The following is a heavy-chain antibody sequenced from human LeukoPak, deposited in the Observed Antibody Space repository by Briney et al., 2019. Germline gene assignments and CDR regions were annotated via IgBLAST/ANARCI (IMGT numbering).Heavy chain of an antibody. D-gene: IGHD6-13*01. Sequence: GGSLRLSCAASGFTFSSYSMNWVRQAPGKGLEWVSAISGSGGSTYYADSVKGRFTISRDNSKNTLYLQMNSLRAEDTAVYYCAKGVVAAAGYYFDYWGQGTLVTVSS. CDR3: AKGVVAAAGYYFDY. CDR1: GFTFSSYS. V-gene: IGHV3-23*01. J-gene: IGHJ4*02. CDR2: ISGSGGST.